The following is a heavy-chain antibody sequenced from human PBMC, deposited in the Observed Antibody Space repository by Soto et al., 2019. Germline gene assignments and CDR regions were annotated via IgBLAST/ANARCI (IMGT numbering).Heavy chain of an antibody. CDR3: ARGALYSYGSYFDC. J-gene: IGHJ4*02. CDR2: IYDDGAT. Sequence: GGSLRLSCASSWFAVNTDYLIWVRQAPGMGLECVSVIYDDGATYYADSVRGRFTISRDNSKNTLYLQMNSLRAEDTAVYFCARGALYSYGSYFDCWGQGTLVTVSS. V-gene: IGHV3-53*01. CDR1: WFAVNTDY. D-gene: IGHD5-18*01.